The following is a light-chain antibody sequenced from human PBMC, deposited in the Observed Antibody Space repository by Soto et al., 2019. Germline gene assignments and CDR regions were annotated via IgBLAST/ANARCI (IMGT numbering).Light chain of an antibody. V-gene: IGKV3-15*01. CDR3: QQYNNWSPWT. J-gene: IGKJ1*01. CDR2: GAS. CDR1: QSVSSN. Sequence: EIVMTQSPATLSVSPGERATLSCRASQSVSSNLAWYQQKPGQAPRLLIYGASTRATGIPARFSGSGSGTDVTITISSMQYEDFAVYYCQQYNNWSPWTFGQGTKVEIK.